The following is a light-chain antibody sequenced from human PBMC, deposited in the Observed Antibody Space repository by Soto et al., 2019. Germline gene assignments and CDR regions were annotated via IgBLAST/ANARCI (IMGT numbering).Light chain of an antibody. CDR3: CSYAGSYTVV. Sequence: QSALTQPRSVSGSPGQSVTISCTGTGSDFGGYNYVSWYQQHPGKAPKLMIYDVSKRPSGVPDRFSGSKSGNTASLTISGLQAEDEADYYCCSYAGSYTVVFGGGTKLTVL. CDR1: GSDFGGYNY. CDR2: DVS. J-gene: IGLJ3*02. V-gene: IGLV2-11*01.